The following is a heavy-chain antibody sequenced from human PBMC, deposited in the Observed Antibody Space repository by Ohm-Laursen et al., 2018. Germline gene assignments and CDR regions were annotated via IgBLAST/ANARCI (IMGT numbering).Heavy chain of an antibody. Sequence: TLSLTCSVSGGSISSHYWSWIRQPAGKGLEWIGYIYYSGGTNYNPSLKSRVTISVDRSKNQFSLKLRSVTAADTAVYFCARVTGPGDYYGLDVWGQGTTVTVSS. CDR1: GGSISSHY. J-gene: IGHJ6*02. CDR2: IYYSGGT. V-gene: IGHV4-59*11. D-gene: IGHD3-9*01. CDR3: ARVTGPGDYYGLDV.